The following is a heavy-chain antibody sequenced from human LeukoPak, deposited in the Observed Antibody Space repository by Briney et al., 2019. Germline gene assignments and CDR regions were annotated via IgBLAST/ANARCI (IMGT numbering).Heavy chain of an antibody. CDR2: ISSSSSTL. Sequence: QPGGSRRLSGAASVFTFSIYSMSWVRQAPGKGLEWVAYISSSSSTLHYADPVKGRFTISRDNAKNSLYLQMNSLRDEDTAVYYCARDGRPFDIWGQGTMVTVSS. CDR1: VFTFSIYS. V-gene: IGHV3-48*02. CDR3: ARDGRPFDI. J-gene: IGHJ3*02.